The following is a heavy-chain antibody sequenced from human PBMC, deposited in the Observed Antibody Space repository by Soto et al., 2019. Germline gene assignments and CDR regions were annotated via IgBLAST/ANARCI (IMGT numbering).Heavy chain of an antibody. J-gene: IGHJ4*02. Sequence: QVQLQESGPGLVKPSGTLSLTCAVSGNSISSTNWWRWVRQPPGKGLEWIGEIYHSGRSNYNPSLKSRVTMSVDKSTTPFSLKLTSVTAADTAVYYCARDVGYPFDSSPACQFDFWGQGTLVTVSS. CDR2: IYHSGRS. CDR1: GNSISSTNW. D-gene: IGHD3-22*01. V-gene: IGHV4-4*02. CDR3: ARDVGYPFDSSPACQFDF.